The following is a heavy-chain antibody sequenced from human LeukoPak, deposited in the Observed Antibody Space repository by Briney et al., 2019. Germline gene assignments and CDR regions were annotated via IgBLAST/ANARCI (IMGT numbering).Heavy chain of an antibody. V-gene: IGHV3-49*04. CDR3: TREVPPDY. CDR1: GFTFGDYA. CDR2: IRSKAYGGTT. J-gene: IGHJ4*02. Sequence: GGSLRLSCTASGFTFGDYAMSWVRQAPGKELEWVGFIRSKAYGGTTEYAASVKGRFTISRDDSKGIAYLQMNSLKTEDTAVYYCTREVPPDYWGQGTLVTVSS.